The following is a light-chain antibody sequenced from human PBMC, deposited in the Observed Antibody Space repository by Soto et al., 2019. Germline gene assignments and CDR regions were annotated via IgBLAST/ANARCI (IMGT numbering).Light chain of an antibody. J-gene: IGKJ1*01. Sequence: IGLTQSPCTVSLSPGERATLSCRASQSVSSSYLAWYQQKPGQAPRLLIYGASSRATGIPDRFSGSGSGTDFTLTISRLEPEDFAVYYCQQYGSSPKTFGQGTKV. CDR3: QQYGSSPKT. V-gene: IGKV3-20*01. CDR2: GAS. CDR1: QSVSSSY.